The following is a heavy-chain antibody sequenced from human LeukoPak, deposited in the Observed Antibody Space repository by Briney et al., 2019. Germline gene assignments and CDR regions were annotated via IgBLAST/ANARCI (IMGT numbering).Heavy chain of an antibody. J-gene: IGHJ2*01. CDR2: IYYSGSNSGST. CDR1: GGSFTSYY. D-gene: IGHD1-26*01. CDR3: ARRAIVDWYFDL. Sequence: SETLSLACTMSGGSFTSYYWSWIRQPPGKGLEWIGYIYYSGSNSGSTNYHPSLKSRVTISLDTSKNLYSLKLRSVTAADTAVYYCARRAIVDWYFDLWGRGTLATVSS. V-gene: IGHV4-59*01.